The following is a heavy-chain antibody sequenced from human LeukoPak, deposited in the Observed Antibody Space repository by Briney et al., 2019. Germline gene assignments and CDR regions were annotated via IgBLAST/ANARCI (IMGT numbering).Heavy chain of an antibody. CDR2: IDPSDSYT. V-gene: IGHV5-10-1*01. Sequence: GESLRISCKGAGYSFTSYWISWVRQMPGKGLERMGRIDPSDSYTNYSPSFQGHVTVSADKSISTAYLQWSSLKASDSAMYYCARPSGYGDYDYGMDVWGKGTTVTVSS. CDR1: GYSFTSYW. D-gene: IGHD4-17*01. CDR3: ARPSGYGDYDYGMDV. J-gene: IGHJ6*04.